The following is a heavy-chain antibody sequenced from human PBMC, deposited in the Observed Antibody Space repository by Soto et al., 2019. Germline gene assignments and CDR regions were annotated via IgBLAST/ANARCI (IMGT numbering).Heavy chain of an antibody. J-gene: IGHJ4*02. CDR2: IIPIFGTA. CDR1: GGTFSSYA. D-gene: IGHD6-13*01. V-gene: IGHV1-69*13. CDR3: ARGMGSRYYFDY. Sequence: SVKVSCKASGGTFSSYAISWVRQAPGQGLEWMGGIIPIFGTANYAQKFQGRVTITAGESASTAYMELSSLRSVDTAVYYCARGMGSRYYFDYWGQGTLVTVSS.